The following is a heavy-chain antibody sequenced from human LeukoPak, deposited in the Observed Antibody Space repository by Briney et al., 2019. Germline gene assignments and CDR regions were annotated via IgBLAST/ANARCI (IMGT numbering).Heavy chain of an antibody. CDR2: IYYSGST. D-gene: IGHD3-22*01. V-gene: IGHV4-59*01. Sequence: PSETLSLTCTVSGGSISSYYWSWIRQPPGKGLEWIGYIYYSGSTNHNPSLKSRVTISVDTSKNQFSLKLSSVTAADTAVYYCARGRWLLGYWGQGTLVTVSS. CDR3: ARGRWLLGY. CDR1: GGSISSYY. J-gene: IGHJ4*02.